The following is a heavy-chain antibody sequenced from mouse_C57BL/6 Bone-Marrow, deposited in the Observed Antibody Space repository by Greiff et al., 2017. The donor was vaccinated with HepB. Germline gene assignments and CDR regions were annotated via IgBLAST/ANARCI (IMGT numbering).Heavy chain of an antibody. CDR2: IDPENGDT. Sequence: VQLQQSGAELVRPGASVKLSCTASGFNIKDDYMHWVKQRPEQGLEWIGWIDPENGDTEYASKFQGKATITADTSSNTAYLQLSSLTAEDTAVYYYTTFGYYGNFYYFDYWGQGTTLTVSS. CDR3: TTFGYYGNFYYFDY. V-gene: IGHV14-4*01. CDR1: GFNIKDDY. J-gene: IGHJ2*01. D-gene: IGHD2-1*01.